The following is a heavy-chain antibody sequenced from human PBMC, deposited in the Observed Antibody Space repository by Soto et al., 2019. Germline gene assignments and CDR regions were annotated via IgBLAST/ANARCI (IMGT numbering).Heavy chain of an antibody. V-gene: IGHV4-39*01. CDR3: GRLEGLATISYDFDY. J-gene: IGHJ4*02. D-gene: IGHD3-9*01. CDR1: GGSVSSSSYC. Sequence: PSEALCLTCTVSGGSVSSSSYCWGWVRQTPGKGLEWIGSVYYSGSTYYNPSLESRVTISVDKSKNQFSLQLMSLSAADTAVYYCGRLEGLATISYDFDYWGQGALVTVSS. CDR2: VYYSGST.